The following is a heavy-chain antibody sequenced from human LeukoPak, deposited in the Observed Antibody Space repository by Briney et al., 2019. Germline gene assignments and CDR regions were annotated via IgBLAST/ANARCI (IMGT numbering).Heavy chain of an antibody. D-gene: IGHD3-16*02. CDR3: ARSNYVWGSYRPRQSDAFDI. V-gene: IGHV4-34*01. J-gene: IGHJ3*02. Sequence: KPSETLSLTCAVYGGSFSGYYWSWICQPPGKGLEWIGEINHSGSTNYNPSLKSRVTMSVDTSKNQFSLKLSSVTAADTAVYYCARSNYVWGSYRPRQSDAFDIWGQGTMVTVSS. CDR2: INHSGST. CDR1: GGSFSGYY.